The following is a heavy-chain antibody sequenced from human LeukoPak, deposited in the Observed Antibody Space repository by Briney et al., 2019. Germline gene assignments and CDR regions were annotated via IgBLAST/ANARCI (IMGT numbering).Heavy chain of an antibody. CDR2: ISGSDGST. CDR3: AKMGCSSSSCLTYYYYMDV. CDR1: GFTFSSYA. D-gene: IGHD2-2*01. Sequence: GGSLRLSCAASGFTFSSYAMSWVRQAPGKGLEWVSAISGSDGSTYYADSVKGRFTISRDNSKNTLYLQMNSLRAEDTAVYYCAKMGCSSSSCLTYYYYMDVWGKGTTVTVSS. J-gene: IGHJ6*03. V-gene: IGHV3-23*01.